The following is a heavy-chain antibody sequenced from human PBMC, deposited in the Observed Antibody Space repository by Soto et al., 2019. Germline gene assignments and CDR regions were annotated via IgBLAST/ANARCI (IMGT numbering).Heavy chain of an antibody. CDR3: ARDPAIYCSGGSCYSGMDV. Sequence: GGSLRLSCAASGFTFSSYSMNWVRQAPGKGLEWVSSISSSSSYIYYADSVKGRFTISRDNAKNSLYLQMNSLRAEDTAVYYWARDPAIYCSGGSCYSGMDVWGQGTTVTVSS. CDR2: ISSSSSYI. D-gene: IGHD2-15*01. V-gene: IGHV3-21*01. J-gene: IGHJ6*02. CDR1: GFTFSSYS.